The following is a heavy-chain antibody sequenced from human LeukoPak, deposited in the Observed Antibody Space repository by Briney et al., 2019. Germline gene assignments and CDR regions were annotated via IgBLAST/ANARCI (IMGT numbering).Heavy chain of an antibody. D-gene: IGHD7-27*01. CDR2: ISGSGGST. CDR1: GFTLSSYA. CDR3: AVDLINWGGVDY. J-gene: IGHJ4*02. V-gene: IGHV3-23*01. Sequence: GGSLRLSCAASGFTLSSYAMIWVRQAPGKGLEWVSAISGSGGSTYYADSVKGRFTISRDNSKNTLYLQMNSLRAEDTAVYYCAVDLINWGGVDYWGQGTLVTVSS.